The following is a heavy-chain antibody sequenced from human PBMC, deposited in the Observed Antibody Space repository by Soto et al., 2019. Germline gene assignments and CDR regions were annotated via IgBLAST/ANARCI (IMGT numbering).Heavy chain of an antibody. Sequence: GESLKISCAASGFTFSSYWMSWVRQAPGKGLEWVANIKQDGSEKYYVDSVKGRFTISRDNAKNSLYLQMNSLRAEDTAVYYCARPELEHWYFDLWGRGTLVTVSS. CDR1: GFTFSSYW. D-gene: IGHD1-1*01. V-gene: IGHV3-7*03. CDR3: ARPELEHWYFDL. J-gene: IGHJ2*01. CDR2: IKQDGSEK.